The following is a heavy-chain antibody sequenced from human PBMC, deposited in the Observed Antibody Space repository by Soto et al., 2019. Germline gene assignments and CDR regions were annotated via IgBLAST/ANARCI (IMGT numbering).Heavy chain of an antibody. CDR2: MNPNSGNT. CDR1: GYTFTSYD. Sequence: ASVKVSCKASGYTFTSYDINWVRQATGQGLEWMGWMNPNSGNTGYAQKFQGRVTMTRNTSISTAYMELSSLRSEDTAVYYCARGFRELYSNYFDYYYSYMDVWGKGTTVTVSS. J-gene: IGHJ6*03. CDR3: ARGFRELYSNYFDYYYSYMDV. D-gene: IGHD4-4*01. V-gene: IGHV1-8*01.